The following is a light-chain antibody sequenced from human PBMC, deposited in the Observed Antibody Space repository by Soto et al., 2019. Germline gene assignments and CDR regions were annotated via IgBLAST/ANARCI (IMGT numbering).Light chain of an antibody. CDR3: MQTLQTRWM. CDR1: QSLLQSNGYNF. Sequence: DIVMTQSPLSLPVTPGEPASISCRSSQSLLQSNGYNFLDWYLQKPGQSPQLLISLGSNRASGVPDRFSGSGSGTDFTLKISRVEAEDVGVYFCMQTLQTRWMFGQGTKVEIK. CDR2: LGS. V-gene: IGKV2-28*01. J-gene: IGKJ1*01.